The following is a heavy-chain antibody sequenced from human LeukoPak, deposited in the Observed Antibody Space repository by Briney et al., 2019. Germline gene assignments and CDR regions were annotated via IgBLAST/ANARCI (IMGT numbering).Heavy chain of an antibody. CDR2: IVGNGYDT. Sequence: PGGSLRLSCVASGFRFIIYAMSWVRQTPRKGLEWVSGIVGNGYDTYYADSVKGRFTISRDNSNNTVYLQMNSLRVEDTAIYCAKDLLQGDGRWDIDSWGQGTLVTVSS. CDR3: AKDLLQGDGRWDIDS. J-gene: IGHJ4*02. V-gene: IGHV3-23*01. CDR1: GFRFIIYA. D-gene: IGHD5-24*01.